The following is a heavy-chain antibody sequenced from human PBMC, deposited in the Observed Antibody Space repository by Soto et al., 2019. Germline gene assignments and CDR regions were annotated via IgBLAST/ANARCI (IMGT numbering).Heavy chain of an antibody. CDR3: ARQDRRFLEWLLSAGPMGV. D-gene: IGHD3-3*01. Sequence: QVQLQESGPGLVKPSETLSLTCTVSGGSISSYYWCWMRQPPGKGLEWIGLIYYSGSTNYNPSLKSRVTKPVDQSKNQFSLKVSSVTAADTAVYYWARQDRRFLEWLLSAGPMGVWGKGTTVTVSS. V-gene: IGHV4-59*08. J-gene: IGHJ6*03. CDR2: IYYSGST. CDR1: GGSISSYY.